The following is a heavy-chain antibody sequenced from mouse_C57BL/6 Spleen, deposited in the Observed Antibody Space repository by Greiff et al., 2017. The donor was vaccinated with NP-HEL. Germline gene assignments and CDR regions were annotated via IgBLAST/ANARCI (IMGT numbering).Heavy chain of an antibody. CDR3: ARGDYDWFAY. D-gene: IGHD2-4*01. CDR2: INPGSGGT. CDR1: GYAFTNYL. V-gene: IGHV1-54*01. Sequence: VQLQQSGAELVRPGTSVKMSCKASGYAFTNYLIEWVKQRPGQGLEWIGVINPGSGGTNYNEKFKGKATLTADKSSSTAYMQLSSLTSEDSAVYFCARGDYDWFAYWGQGTLVTVSA. J-gene: IGHJ3*01.